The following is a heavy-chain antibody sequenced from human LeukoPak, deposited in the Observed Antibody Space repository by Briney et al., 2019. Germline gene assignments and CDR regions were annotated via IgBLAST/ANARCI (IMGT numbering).Heavy chain of an antibody. D-gene: IGHD5-18*01. CDR3: AREADTRWIQLYLDS. CDR2: ITSSGGST. Sequence: GGSLKLSCAASEFTFSSYAMTWVRQAPGKGLEWVSSITSSGGSTAYADSVKGRLTISRDNSKNALYLQMNSLRAEDTAVYYCAREADTRWIQLYLDSWGQGTLVTVSS. V-gene: IGHV3-23*01. J-gene: IGHJ4*02. CDR1: EFTFSSYA.